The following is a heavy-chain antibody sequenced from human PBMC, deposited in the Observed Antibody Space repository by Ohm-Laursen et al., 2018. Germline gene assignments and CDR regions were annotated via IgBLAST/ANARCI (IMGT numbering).Heavy chain of an antibody. CDR2: ISWNSGSI. CDR3: AKSGSNYYDSSGYYGY. Sequence: LSLTCAASGFTFDDYAMHWVRQAPGKGLEWVSGISWNSGSIGYADSVKGRFTISRDNAKNSLYLQMNSLRAEDTALYYCAKSGSNYYDSSGYYGYWGQGTLVTVSS. D-gene: IGHD3-22*01. V-gene: IGHV3-9*01. J-gene: IGHJ4*02. CDR1: GFTFDDYA.